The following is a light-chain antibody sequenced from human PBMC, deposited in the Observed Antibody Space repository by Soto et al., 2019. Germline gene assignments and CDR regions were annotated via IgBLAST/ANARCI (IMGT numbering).Light chain of an antibody. CDR2: VAS. CDR1: QSVSSY. Sequence: EIVLTQSPATLSLSPGERATLSCRARQSVSSYLAWYQQKPGQAPRLLIYVASNRATGIPARFSGSGSGTDFTLTISSLEPEDFAVYYCQQRSNWPPYTFGQGTKLEI. CDR3: QQRSNWPPYT. J-gene: IGKJ2*01. V-gene: IGKV3-11*01.